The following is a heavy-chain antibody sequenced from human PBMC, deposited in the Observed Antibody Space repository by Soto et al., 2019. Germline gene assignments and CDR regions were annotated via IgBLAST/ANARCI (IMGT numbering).Heavy chain of an antibody. Sequence: PSETLSLTCTVSGVSINSDDYYWTWIRQPPGKGLEWIGYIYYNGRTSYNPSLQSRVTISIDTSNNHFSLKLNSVSAADSAVYYCARDRSNSPGSSDFWGQGTLVTASS. CDR1: GVSINSDDYY. D-gene: IGHD6-6*01. CDR3: ARDRSNSPGSSDF. CDR2: IYYNGRT. J-gene: IGHJ4*02. V-gene: IGHV4-30-4*01.